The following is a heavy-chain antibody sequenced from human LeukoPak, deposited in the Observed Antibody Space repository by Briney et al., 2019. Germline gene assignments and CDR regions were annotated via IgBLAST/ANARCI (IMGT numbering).Heavy chain of an antibody. CDR2: INHSGST. Sequence: PSETLSLNCAVYGGSFSGYYWSWIRQPPGKGLEWIGEINHSGSTNYNPSLKSRVTISVDTSKNQFSLKLSSVTAADTAVYYCARAWYYYDSSGYYPFDYWGQGTLVTVSS. CDR1: GGSFSGYY. J-gene: IGHJ4*02. D-gene: IGHD3-22*01. V-gene: IGHV4-34*01. CDR3: ARAWYYYDSSGYYPFDY.